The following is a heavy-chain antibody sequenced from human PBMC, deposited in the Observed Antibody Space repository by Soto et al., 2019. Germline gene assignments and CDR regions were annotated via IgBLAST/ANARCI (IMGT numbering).Heavy chain of an antibody. V-gene: IGHV1-2*02. CDR3: ARDAVSTIGDFDY. CDR1: GYTFIGYY. D-gene: IGHD5-12*01. Sequence: QVQLVQSGAEVTKPGASVKVSCKASGYTFIGYYLHWVRQAPGQGLEWMGWINPNSGATNQAQKFQGRVTMARDRSISTAYLEVSRLASDDTAIDFCARDAVSTIGDFDYWGQGTMVTVSS. J-gene: IGHJ4*02. CDR2: INPNSGAT.